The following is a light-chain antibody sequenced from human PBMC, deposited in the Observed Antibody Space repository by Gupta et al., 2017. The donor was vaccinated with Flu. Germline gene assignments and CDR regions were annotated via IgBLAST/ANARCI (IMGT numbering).Light chain of an antibody. CDR3: PQSYSPPLLT. Sequence: SLSASVGDRVTITCRASQSMSNYLNWYQKKLGKAPKLLIYAASSLQSGVPSRFSGSGSGTDFTLTISSLQPEDFASYFCPQSYSPPLLTFGHGTKVEIK. CDR1: QSMSNY. CDR2: AAS. J-gene: IGKJ3*01. V-gene: IGKV1-39*01.